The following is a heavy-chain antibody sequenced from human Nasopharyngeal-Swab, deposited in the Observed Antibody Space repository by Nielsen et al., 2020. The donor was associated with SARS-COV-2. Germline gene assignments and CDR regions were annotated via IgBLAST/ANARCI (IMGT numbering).Heavy chain of an antibody. Sequence: GESLKISCKGSGYSFTSYWIGWVRQMPGKGLEWMGIIYPGDSDTRYSPSFQGQVTISADKSISTAYLQWSSLKASDTAMYYCARRCYYDSSGYYHKSAFDIWGQGTMVTVSS. CDR1: GYSFTSYW. D-gene: IGHD3-22*01. CDR3: ARRCYYDSSGYYHKSAFDI. CDR2: IYPGDSDT. V-gene: IGHV5-51*01. J-gene: IGHJ3*02.